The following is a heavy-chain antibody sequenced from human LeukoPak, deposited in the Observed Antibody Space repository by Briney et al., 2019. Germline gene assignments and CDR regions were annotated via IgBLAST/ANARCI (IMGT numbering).Heavy chain of an antibody. J-gene: IGHJ5*02. Sequence: GGSLRLSFAASGFTFSSYWMHWVRQAPGKGLVWVSRINSDGSSTSYADSVKGRFTISRDNAKNTLYLQMNSLRAEDTAVYYCARDMVTVAANWFDPWGQGTLVTVSS. CDR2: INSDGSST. CDR1: GFTFSSYW. CDR3: ARDMVTVAANWFDP. V-gene: IGHV3-74*01. D-gene: IGHD4-23*01.